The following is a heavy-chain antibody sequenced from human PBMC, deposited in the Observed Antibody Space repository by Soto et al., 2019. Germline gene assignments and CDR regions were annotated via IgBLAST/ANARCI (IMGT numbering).Heavy chain of an antibody. J-gene: IGHJ4*02. V-gene: IGHV3-30*03. Sequence: QVQLVESGGGVVQPGRSLRLSCAASGFTFSSYGMHWVRQAPGKGLEWVAVISYDGSNKYYADSVKGRFTISRDNSKNTLYLRMNSLRAEDTAVYYCSLRGRAVAGFLDYWGQGTLVTVSS. CDR2: ISYDGSNK. CDR1: GFTFSSYG. CDR3: SLRGRAVAGFLDY. D-gene: IGHD6-19*01.